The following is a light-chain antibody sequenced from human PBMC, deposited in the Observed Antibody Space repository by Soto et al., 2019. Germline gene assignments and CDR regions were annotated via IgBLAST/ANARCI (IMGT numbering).Light chain of an antibody. J-gene: IGLJ2*01. CDR2: EVS. Sequence: QSALTPPPSASGSPGQSVTISCTGTRSDVGGYNYVSWYQQHPGKAPKLMISEVSKRPSGVPDRFSGSKSGNTASLTVSGLQAEDEADYYCSSFAGNNNLVFGGGTKLTVL. CDR3: SSFAGNNNLV. V-gene: IGLV2-8*01. CDR1: RSDVGGYNY.